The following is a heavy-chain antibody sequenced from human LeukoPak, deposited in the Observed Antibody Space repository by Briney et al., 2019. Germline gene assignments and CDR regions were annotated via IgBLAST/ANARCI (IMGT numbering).Heavy chain of an antibody. J-gene: IGHJ6*02. CDR3: ARAGCGRSSDYYYGMDV. D-gene: IGHD2-15*01. CDR1: GFTFSSYW. V-gene: IGHV3-7*01. CDR2: IKQDGSEK. Sequence: GGSLRLSCAASGFTFSSYWMSWVRQAPGKGLEWVANIKQDGSEKYYVDSVKGRFTISRDNAKNSLYLQMNSLRAEDTAVYYCARAGCGRSSDYYYGMDVWGQGTTVTVSS.